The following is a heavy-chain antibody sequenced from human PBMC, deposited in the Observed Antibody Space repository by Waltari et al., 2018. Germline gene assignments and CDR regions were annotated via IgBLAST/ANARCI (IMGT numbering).Heavy chain of an antibody. J-gene: IGHJ6*03. CDR1: GGSISSYY. CDR2: IYYSGST. Sequence: QVQLQESGPGLVKPSETLSLTCTVSGGSISSYYWSWIRQPPGKGLEWIGYIYYSGSTNYNPSLKSRVTISVDTSKNQFSLKLSSVTAADTAVYYCARSYYYDSSGYYYYYYYMDVWGKGTMVTVSS. D-gene: IGHD3-22*01. CDR3: ARSYYYDSSGYYYYYYYMDV. V-gene: IGHV4-59*01.